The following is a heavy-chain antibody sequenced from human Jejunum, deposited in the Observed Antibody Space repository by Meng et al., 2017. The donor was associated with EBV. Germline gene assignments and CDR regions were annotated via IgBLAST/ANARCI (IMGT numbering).Heavy chain of an antibody. V-gene: IGHV4-39*07. D-gene: IGHD3-10*01. J-gene: IGHJ4*02. CDR1: GDSISNSDYY. CDR3: ARDEALPRGHFDS. Sequence: QLRTPEAGPELVKPSETLSLTCTVSGDSISNSDYYWDWSRQPPGKGLEWIASIYHSGSAYYNPSLESRVTISVDRSKNQFSLELNSVTAADTAVYYCARDEALPRGHFDSWGQGTLVTVSS. CDR2: IYHSGSA.